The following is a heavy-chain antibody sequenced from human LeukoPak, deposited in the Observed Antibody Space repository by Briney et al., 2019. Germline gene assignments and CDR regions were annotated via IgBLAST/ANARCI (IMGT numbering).Heavy chain of an antibody. CDR1: GFTVSSNY. J-gene: IGHJ6*03. V-gene: IGHV3-21*01. CDR2: ISSKSSYV. CDR3: ARDKRKNMDV. Sequence: PGGSLRLSCAASGFTVSSNYMNWVRQAPGRGLEWVSSISSKSSYVYYADSVKGRFTISRDNANNSLYLQMNSLSAEDTAVYYCARDKRKNMDVWGKGTTVIVSS.